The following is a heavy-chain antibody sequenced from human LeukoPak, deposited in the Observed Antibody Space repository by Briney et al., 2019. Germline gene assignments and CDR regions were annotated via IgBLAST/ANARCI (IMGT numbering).Heavy chain of an antibody. CDR3: AREERYYDSSAGRWGNWFDP. V-gene: IGHV4-34*01. CDR1: GGSFSGYY. D-gene: IGHD3-22*01. J-gene: IGHJ5*02. Sequence: SETLSLTCAVYGGSFSGYYWSWIRQPPGKGLEWIGEINHSGSTNYNPSLKSRVTISVDTSKNQFSLKLSSVTASDTAVYYCAREERYYDSSAGRWGNWFDPWGQGTLVTVSS. CDR2: INHSGST.